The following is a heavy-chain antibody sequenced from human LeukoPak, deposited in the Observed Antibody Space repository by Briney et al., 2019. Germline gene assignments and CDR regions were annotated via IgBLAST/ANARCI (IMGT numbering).Heavy chain of an antibody. CDR3: GKDPNGDYIGAFDF. V-gene: IGHV3-23*01. D-gene: IGHD4-17*01. J-gene: IGHJ3*01. CDR1: GLAFRNYA. Sequence: GGSLRLSCVASGLAFRNYAMTWVRQAPGKGLEWVSVIRGSGGNIRYADSVKGRFTISRDNSVNTLYLQMNSLRAEDTAVYYCGKDPNGDYIGAFDFWGQGTMVTVSS. CDR2: IRGSGGNI.